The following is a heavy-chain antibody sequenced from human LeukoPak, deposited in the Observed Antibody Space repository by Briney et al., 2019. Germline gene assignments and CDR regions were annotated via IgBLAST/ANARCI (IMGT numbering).Heavy chain of an antibody. CDR2: ISYDGSNK. CDR1: GFTLSSYG. J-gene: IGHJ4*02. CDR3: AKDVAVADRAYYFDY. D-gene: IGHD6-19*01. V-gene: IGHV3-30*18. Sequence: GGSLRLSCAAAGFTLSSYGMHWVRQAPGKGREWVAVISYDGSNKYYADSVKGRFTISRDNSKNTLYLQMNSLRAEDTAVYYCAKDVAVADRAYYFDYWGQGTLVTVSS.